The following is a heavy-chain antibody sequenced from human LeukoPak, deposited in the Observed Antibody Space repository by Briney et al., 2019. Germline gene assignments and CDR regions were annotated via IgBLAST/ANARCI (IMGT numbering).Heavy chain of an antibody. D-gene: IGHD2-2*01. Sequence: SETLSLTCAVYGGSFSGYYWSWIRQPPGKGLEWLGEINHSGSTNYNPSLKSRVTISVDTSKNQFSLKLSSVTAADTAVYYCASLWPYQLSAFDIWGQGTLVTVSS. CDR1: GGSFSGYY. CDR2: INHSGST. CDR3: ASLWPYQLSAFDI. J-gene: IGHJ3*02. V-gene: IGHV4-34*01.